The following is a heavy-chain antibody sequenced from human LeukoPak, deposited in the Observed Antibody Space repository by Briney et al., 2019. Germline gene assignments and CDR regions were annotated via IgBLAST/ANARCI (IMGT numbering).Heavy chain of an antibody. J-gene: IGHJ4*02. CDR1: GFTFSDEY. CDR2: ISGSGNII. V-gene: IGHV3-11*01. Sequence: GGSLRLSCAASGFTFSDEYMNWIRQAPGKGLEWVSYISGSGNIIYYADSVKGRFTISRDNARNSLYLQMNSLKTEDTAVYYCTTDTIAVAGTVRRDYWGQGTLVTVSS. CDR3: TTDTIAVAGTVRRDY. D-gene: IGHD6-19*01.